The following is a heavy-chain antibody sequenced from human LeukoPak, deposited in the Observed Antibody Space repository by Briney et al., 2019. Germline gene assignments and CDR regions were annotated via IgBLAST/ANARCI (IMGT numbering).Heavy chain of an antibody. J-gene: IGHJ4*02. V-gene: IGHV3-48*03. D-gene: IGHD3-22*01. CDR2: ISSSGSTI. Sequence: GGSLRLSCAASGFTFSSYEMNWVRQAPGKGLEWVSYISSSGSTIYYADSVKGRFTISRDNAKNSLYLQMNSLRAEDTAVYYCARGRPYYYDSSGYNDYWGQGTPVTVSS. CDR3: ARGRPYYYDSSGYNDY. CDR1: GFTFSSYE.